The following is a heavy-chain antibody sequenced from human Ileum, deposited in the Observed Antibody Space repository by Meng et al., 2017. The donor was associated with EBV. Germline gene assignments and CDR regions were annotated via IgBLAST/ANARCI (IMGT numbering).Heavy chain of an antibody. V-gene: IGHV4-59*01. D-gene: IGHD2-21*01. J-gene: IGHJ5*02. CDR2: ISHSGST. Sequence: HVSLLEAGPGLVSTWETLSLTCTVSGGSISSSYWNWVRQSPVKGLEWIGRISHSGSTNYNPSLQSRVTISVDPSKNQVSLKLSSVTPADTAVYYCAMRKVEMRSITPDNWLDPWGQGTLVTVSS. CDR1: GGSISSSY. CDR3: AMRKVEMRSITPDNWLDP.